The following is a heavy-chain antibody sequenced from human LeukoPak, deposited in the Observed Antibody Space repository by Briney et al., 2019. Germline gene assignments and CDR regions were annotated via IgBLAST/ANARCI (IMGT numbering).Heavy chain of an antibody. Sequence: ASVKVSCKASGYTFTSYGISWVRQAPGQGLEWMGWISAYNGNTNYAQKLQGRVTMTTDTSTSTAYMELRSLRSDDTAVYYCARDLVYYDSDSPFDYWGQGTLVTVSS. CDR1: GYTFTSYG. CDR2: ISAYNGNT. V-gene: IGHV1-18*01. D-gene: IGHD3-22*01. CDR3: ARDLVYYDSDSPFDY. J-gene: IGHJ4*02.